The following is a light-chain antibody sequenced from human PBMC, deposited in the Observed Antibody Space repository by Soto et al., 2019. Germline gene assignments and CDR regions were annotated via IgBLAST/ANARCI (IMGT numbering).Light chain of an antibody. CDR3: TSYAGTYSFFYV. J-gene: IGLJ1*01. CDR1: SSGVGAYNY. CDR2: EVS. Sequence: QSVLTQPPSASGSPGQSVTISCTGTSSGVGAYNYVSWYQQLPGKAPKLIIYEVSKRPSGVPDRFSGSKSGNTASLTVSGLQAEDEANYYCTSYAGTYSFFYVFGTGTKLTVL. V-gene: IGLV2-8*01.